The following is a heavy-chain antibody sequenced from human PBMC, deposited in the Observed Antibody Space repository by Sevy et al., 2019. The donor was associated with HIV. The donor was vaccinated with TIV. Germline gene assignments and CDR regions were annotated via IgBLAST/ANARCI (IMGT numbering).Heavy chain of an antibody. CDR3: ARAVGKDGAY. Sequence: GGSLRLSCTASGFTFSDSWMHWVRQAPGKGLEWLANINQDGSVKYYADSVKGRFTISRDNSRNSVFLQMSSLRAGDTATYYCARAVGKDGAYWGQGTLVTVSS. V-gene: IGHV3-7*03. D-gene: IGHD2-8*01. CDR1: GFTFSDSW. CDR2: INQDGSVK. J-gene: IGHJ4*02.